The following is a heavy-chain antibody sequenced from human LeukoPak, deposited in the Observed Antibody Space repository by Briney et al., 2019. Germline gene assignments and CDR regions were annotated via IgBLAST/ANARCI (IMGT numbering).Heavy chain of an antibody. CDR1: GGSISSYY. Sequence: SKTLSLTYTVSGGSISSYYWSWIRQPPGKGLEWIGYIYYSGSTNYNPSLKSRVTISVDTSKNQFSLKLSSVTAADTAVYYCARDLSTTGTKGWFDPWGQGTLVTVSS. CDR3: ARDLSTTGTKGWFDP. CDR2: IYYSGST. V-gene: IGHV4-59*01. J-gene: IGHJ5*02. D-gene: IGHD1-1*01.